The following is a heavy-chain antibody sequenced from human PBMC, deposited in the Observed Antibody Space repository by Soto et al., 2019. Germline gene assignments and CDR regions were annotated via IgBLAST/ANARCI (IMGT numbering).Heavy chain of an antibody. V-gene: IGHV3-33*01. D-gene: IGHD3-22*01. CDR2: IWYDGSNK. CDR3: ARPTGQRYYYDSSGYYDYFDY. CDR1: GFTFSSYG. Sequence: SLRLSCAASGFTFSSYGMHWVRQAPGKGLEWVAVIWYDGSNKYYADSVKGRFTISRDNSKNTLYLQMNSLRAEDTAVYYCARPTGQRYYYDSSGYYDYFDYWGQGTLVTVSS. J-gene: IGHJ4*02.